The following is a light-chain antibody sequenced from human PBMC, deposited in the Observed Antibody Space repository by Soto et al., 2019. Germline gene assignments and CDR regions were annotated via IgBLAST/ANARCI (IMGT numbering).Light chain of an antibody. CDR1: HIISTW. V-gene: IGKV1-5*03. CDR3: QQYNSYPYT. Sequence: DIPMTQSPSTLSASVGDRVTITSQASHIISTWLAWYQQKPGKAPTFLIYKATSVESGVPSSFRGSEAGTEFTLTISSLQPDDFATYYCQQYNSYPYTFGQGTKLEIK. J-gene: IGKJ2*01. CDR2: KAT.